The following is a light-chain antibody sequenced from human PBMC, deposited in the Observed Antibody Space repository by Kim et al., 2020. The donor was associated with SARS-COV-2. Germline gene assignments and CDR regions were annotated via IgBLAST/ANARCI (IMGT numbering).Light chain of an antibody. CDR1: NIVTKN. CDR3: QVWDSSTWV. V-gene: IGLV3-9*01. CDR2: RDT. Sequence: SYELTQPLSVSVALGQTARITCGGNNIVTKNVHWYQQKPGQAPVLVMYRDTNRPSGIPERFSGSNSGNTATLTISRAQAWDEADYYCQVWDSSTWVFGGGTQLTVL. J-gene: IGLJ3*02.